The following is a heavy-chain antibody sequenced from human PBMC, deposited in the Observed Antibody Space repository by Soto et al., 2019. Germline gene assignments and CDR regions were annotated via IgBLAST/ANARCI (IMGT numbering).Heavy chain of an antibody. CDR3: ARERARVFDS. Sequence: QVQLVESGGGLVKPGGSLRLSCAASGFTFSDYYMSWIRQAPGKGLEWLSYISISGGTIDYADSVKGRFSISRDNAKNSLYLQLSSLRAGDTAVYFCARERARVFDSWGQGTVVTVSS. CDR1: GFTFSDYY. V-gene: IGHV3-11*01. CDR2: ISISGGTI. J-gene: IGHJ4*02.